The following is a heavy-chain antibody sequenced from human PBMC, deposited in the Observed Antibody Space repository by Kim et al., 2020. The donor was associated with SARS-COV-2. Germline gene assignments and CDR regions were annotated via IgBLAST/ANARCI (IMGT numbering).Heavy chain of an antibody. V-gene: IGHV3-11*01. CDR2: ISSSGSTI. CDR1: GFTFSDYY. D-gene: IGHD2-21*01. CDR3: ARDQEDGGAPFYYYYGMDV. Sequence: GGSLRLSCAASGFTFSDYYMSWIRQAPGKGLEWVSYISSSGSTIYYADSVKGRFTISRDNAKNSLYLQMNSLRAEDTAVYYCARDQEDGGAPFYYYYGMDVWGQGTTVTVSS. J-gene: IGHJ6*02.